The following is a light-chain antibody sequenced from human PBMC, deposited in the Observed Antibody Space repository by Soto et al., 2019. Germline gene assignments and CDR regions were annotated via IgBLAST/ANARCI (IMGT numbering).Light chain of an antibody. J-gene: IGKJ1*01. CDR3: QQYETFSGT. CDR2: HAS. CDR1: QSISNW. Sequence: DIQMTQSPSTLPASVGDGVSMTCRASQSISNWLAWYQQKPGTAPKVLIYHASNLQSGVPSRFSGSGSGTKFTLTIASLQPDDFATYYCQQYETFSGTFGPGTKVDIK. V-gene: IGKV1-5*01.